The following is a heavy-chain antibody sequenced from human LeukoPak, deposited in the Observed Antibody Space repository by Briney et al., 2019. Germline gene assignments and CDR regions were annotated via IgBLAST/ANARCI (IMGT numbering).Heavy chain of an antibody. CDR1: GGSISNYY. Sequence: SETLSLTCTVSGGSISNYYWSWIRQPAGEGLEWIGRIYSSGSTNYNPSLKSRVTMSVDTSKNQFSLKLSSVTAADTAVYYCARPRSSSGWDGDFDYWGQGTLVTVSS. J-gene: IGHJ4*02. CDR3: ARPRSSSGWDGDFDY. V-gene: IGHV4-4*07. D-gene: IGHD6-19*01. CDR2: IYSSGST.